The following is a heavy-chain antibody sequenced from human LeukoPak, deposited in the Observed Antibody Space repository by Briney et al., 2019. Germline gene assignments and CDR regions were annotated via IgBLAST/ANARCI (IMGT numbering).Heavy chain of an antibody. J-gene: IGHJ4*02. CDR1: GYTFTNYG. D-gene: IGHD2-2*01. V-gene: IGHV1-69*13. CDR2: IIPIFGTA. CDR3: AREGRYCSSTSCYLDY. Sequence: SVKVSCKASGYTFTNYGISWVRQAPGQGLEWMGGIIPIFGTANYAQKFQGRVTITADESTSTAYMELSSLRSEDTAVYYCAREGRYCSSTSCYLDYWGQGTLVTVSS.